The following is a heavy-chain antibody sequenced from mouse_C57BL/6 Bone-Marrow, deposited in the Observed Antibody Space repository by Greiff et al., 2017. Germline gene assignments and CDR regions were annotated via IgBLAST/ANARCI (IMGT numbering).Heavy chain of an antibody. CDR2: IRSKSNNYAT. V-gene: IGHV10-1*01. J-gene: IGHJ3*01. Sequence: EVQLVESGGGLVQPKGSLKLSCAASGFSFNTYAMNWVRQAPGKGLEWVARIRSKSNNYATYYADSVKDRFTISRDDSESMLYLQMNNLKTEDTAMYYCVRETGTAWFAYWGQGTLVTVSA. CDR1: GFSFNTYA. CDR3: VRETGTAWFAY. D-gene: IGHD4-1*01.